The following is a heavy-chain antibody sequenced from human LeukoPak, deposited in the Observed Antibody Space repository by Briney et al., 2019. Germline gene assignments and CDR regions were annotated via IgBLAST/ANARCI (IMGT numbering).Heavy chain of an antibody. CDR1: GYSISSGYY. Sequence: SETLSLTCAVSGYSISSGYYWGWIRQPPGKGLEWIGSIYHSGSTYYNPSLKSRVTISVDTSKNQFSLKLSSVTAADTAVYYCARAKGGSGVDWGQGTLATVSS. CDR3: ARAKGGSGVD. CDR2: IYHSGST. V-gene: IGHV4-38-2*01. J-gene: IGHJ4*02. D-gene: IGHD3-10*01.